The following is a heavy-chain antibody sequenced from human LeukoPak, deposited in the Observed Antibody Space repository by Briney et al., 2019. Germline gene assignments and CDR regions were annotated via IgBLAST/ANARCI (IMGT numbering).Heavy chain of an antibody. CDR2: INPNSGDT. Sequence: GASVKVSCKTFGYTFTGYYLHWVRQAPGQGLEWMGWINPNSGDTNYSQKLQGRVTMTKDTSITTAYMGLSSLRSDDTALYFCARGPFRNVDIAMVASRFDPWGQGTLVTVSS. D-gene: IGHD5-18*01. V-gene: IGHV1-2*02. CDR1: GYTFTGYY. J-gene: IGHJ5*02. CDR3: ARGPFRNVDIAMVASRFDP.